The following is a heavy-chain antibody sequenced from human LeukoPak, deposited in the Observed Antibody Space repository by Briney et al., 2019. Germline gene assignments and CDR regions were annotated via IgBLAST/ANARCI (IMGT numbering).Heavy chain of an antibody. V-gene: IGHV1-69*13. J-gene: IGHJ6*02. CDR1: GGTFSSYA. CDR2: IIPIFGTA. Sequence: SVKVSCKASGGTFSSYAISWVRQAPGQGLEWMGGIIPIFGTANYAQKFQGRVTITADESTSTAYMELSSLRSEDTAVYYCAEGGVPGYYYGMDVWGQGTTVTVSS. D-gene: IGHD2-8*01. CDR3: AEGGVPGYYYGMDV.